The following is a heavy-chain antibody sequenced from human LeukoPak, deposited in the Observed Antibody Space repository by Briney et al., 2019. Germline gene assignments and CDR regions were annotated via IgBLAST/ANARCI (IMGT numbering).Heavy chain of an antibody. CDR3: ARGSYGSGRLLDY. D-gene: IGHD3-10*01. V-gene: IGHV3-48*04. Sequence: GGSLRLSCAASDFTFSSYSMNWVRQAPGKGLEWVPYISSSSSTIYYADSVKGRFTISRDNAKNSLYLQMNSLRAEDTAVYYCARGSYGSGRLLDYWGQGTLVTVSS. CDR2: ISSSSSTI. J-gene: IGHJ4*02. CDR1: DFTFSSYS.